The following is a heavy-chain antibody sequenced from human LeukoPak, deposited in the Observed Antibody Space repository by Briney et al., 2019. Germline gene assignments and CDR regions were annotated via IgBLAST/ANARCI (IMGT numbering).Heavy chain of an antibody. V-gene: IGHV4-59*02. D-gene: IGHD6-13*01. CDR2: VYYTGST. CDR3: ARGGASSRYFDF. J-gene: IGHJ4*02. Sequence: SETLSLTCTVSGGSVSSDYWSWIRQPPGKGLEWIAFVYYTGSTDYNPPLKSRVTISVDTSKNQFSLKLNSVTAADTAVYYCARGGASSRYFDFWGQGTLVTVSS. CDR1: GGSVSSDY.